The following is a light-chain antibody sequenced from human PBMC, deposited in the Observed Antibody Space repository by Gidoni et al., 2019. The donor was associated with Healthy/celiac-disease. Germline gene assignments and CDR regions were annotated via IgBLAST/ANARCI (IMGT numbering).Light chain of an antibody. Sequence: SSDLTQDPAVSVALGQTVRITCQGDSLRSYYPSWYQQNPAQATVLVIYGKNNRPSGIPDRFSGSSPGTTASLTITRAQAEDEADYYCTSRDSRGNHVVFGGGTKLTVL. CDR2: GKN. CDR1: SLRSYY. CDR3: TSRDSRGNHVV. J-gene: IGLJ2*01. V-gene: IGLV3-19*01.